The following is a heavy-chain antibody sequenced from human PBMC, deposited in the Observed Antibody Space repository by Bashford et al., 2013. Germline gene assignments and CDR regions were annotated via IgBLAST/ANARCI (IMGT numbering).Heavy chain of an antibody. CDR2: INHSGST. J-gene: IGHJ4*02. D-gene: IGHD3-22*01. CDR3: ALRDSSGYYPDY. V-gene: IGHV4-34*01. Sequence: SETLSLTCSVSAGSISSYYWSWIRQSPGKGLEWIGEINHSGSTNYNPSLKSRVTISVDTSKNQFSLKLSSVTAADTAVYYCALRDSSGYYPDYWGQGTLVTVSS. CDR1: AGSISSYY.